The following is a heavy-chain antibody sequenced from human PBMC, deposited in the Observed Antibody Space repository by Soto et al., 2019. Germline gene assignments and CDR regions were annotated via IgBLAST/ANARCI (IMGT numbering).Heavy chain of an antibody. CDR1: GFTFSSYS. D-gene: IGHD2-15*01. CDR2: ISSSSSYI. CDR3: ARVVVVSTVVDDYYYYMDV. Sequence: GGSLRLSCAASGFTFSSYSMNWVRQAPGKGLEWVSSISSSSSYIYYADSVKGRFTISRDNAKNSLYLQMNSLRAEDTAVYYCARVVVVSTVVDDYYYYMDVWGKGTKVTGSS. V-gene: IGHV3-21*01. J-gene: IGHJ6*03.